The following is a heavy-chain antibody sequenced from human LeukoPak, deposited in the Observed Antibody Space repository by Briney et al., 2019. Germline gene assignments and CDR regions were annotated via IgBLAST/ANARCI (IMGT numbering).Heavy chain of an antibody. V-gene: IGHV4-31*03. CDR3: ARDNMRSYLDY. Sequence: SETLSLTCTVSGDSISSGGYYWSWIRQHPGKGLVWIGYIYYSGNTFYNPSLKSRVTLSVDTSKNQFSLNLSSVTAADTAVYFCARDNMRSYLDYWGQGTLVTASS. CDR2: IYYSGNT. D-gene: IGHD3-16*02. CDR1: GDSISSGGYY. J-gene: IGHJ4*02.